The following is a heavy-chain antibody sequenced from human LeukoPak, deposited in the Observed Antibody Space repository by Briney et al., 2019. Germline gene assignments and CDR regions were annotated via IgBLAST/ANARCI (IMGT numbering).Heavy chain of an antibody. V-gene: IGHV1-46*01. CDR2: INPSGGST. CDR1: GYTFTSYY. CDR3: ARDKGDWPQYSSSPPYGMDV. D-gene: IGHD6-13*01. Sequence: EASVTVSCKASGYTFTSYYMHWVRQAPGQGLEWMGIINPSGGSTSYAQKFQGRVTMTRDTSTSTVYMELSSLRSEDTAVYYCARDKGDWPQYSSSPPYGMDVWGQGTTVTVSS. J-gene: IGHJ6*02.